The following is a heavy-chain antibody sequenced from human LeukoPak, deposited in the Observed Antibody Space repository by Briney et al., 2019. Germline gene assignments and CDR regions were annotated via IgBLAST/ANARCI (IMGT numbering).Heavy chain of an antibody. V-gene: IGHV3-7*03. Sequence: GRSLRLSCAASGFTFSSQWMSCARQAPGKGREWVANIKQDGSDKYYVGYVKGRFTISRDNANNTLYLQLNRLTSEDTAVYFCASDGDYGYWGQGKLTTVSS. J-gene: IGHJ4*02. CDR3: ASDGDYGY. D-gene: IGHD4-17*01. CDR1: GFTFSSQW. CDR2: IKQDGSDK.